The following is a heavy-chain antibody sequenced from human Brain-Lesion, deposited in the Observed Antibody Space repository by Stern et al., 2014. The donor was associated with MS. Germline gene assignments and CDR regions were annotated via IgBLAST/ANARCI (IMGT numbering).Heavy chain of an antibody. V-gene: IGHV1-24*01. D-gene: IGHD1-26*01. CDR3: ATLSPGAGGNYYRHFDY. CDR1: GYTLTELS. Sequence: QVQLVQSGAEVKKPGASVKVSCKVSGYTLTELSMHWVRQAPRKGLEWMGGFDPEDGETINAQKFQGRVTMTEDTSTDTAYMELSSLRSEDTAVYYCATLSPGAGGNYYRHFDYWGQGTLVTVSS. CDR2: FDPEDGET. J-gene: IGHJ4*02.